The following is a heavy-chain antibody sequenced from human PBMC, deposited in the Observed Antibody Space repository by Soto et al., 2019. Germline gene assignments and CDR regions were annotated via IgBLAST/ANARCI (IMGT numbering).Heavy chain of an antibody. CDR1: GYTFTGYY. CDR2: VNPNSGGT. V-gene: IGHV1-2*04. D-gene: IGHD3-3*01. Sequence: GVSVKVSCKASGYTFTGYYMHWVRQAPGQGLEWMGWVNPNSGGTNYAQKFQGWVTMTRDTSISTAYMELSRLRSDDTAVYYCARGGKPTYYDFWSGYYPLFDPWGQGTLVTVSS. J-gene: IGHJ5*02. CDR3: ARGGKPTYYDFWSGYYPLFDP.